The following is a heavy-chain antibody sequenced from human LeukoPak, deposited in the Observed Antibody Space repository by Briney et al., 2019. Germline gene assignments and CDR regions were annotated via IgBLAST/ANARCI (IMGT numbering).Heavy chain of an antibody. CDR1: GGSFSGYY. J-gene: IGHJ4*02. D-gene: IGHD3-22*01. CDR3: ARWNYYDSSGYYLYYLDYFDY. Sequence: TSETLSLTCAVYGGSFSGYYWSWIRQPPGKGLEWIGEINHSGSTNYNPSLKSRVTISVDTSKNQFSLKLSSVTAADTAVYYCARWNYYDSSGYYLYYLDYFDYWGQGTLVTVSS. CDR2: INHSGST. V-gene: IGHV4-34*01.